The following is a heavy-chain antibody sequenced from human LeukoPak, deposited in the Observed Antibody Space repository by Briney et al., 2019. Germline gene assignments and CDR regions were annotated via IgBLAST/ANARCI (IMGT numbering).Heavy chain of an antibody. J-gene: IGHJ5*01. CDR3: ASSPRLTSRWFLLDS. Sequence: SETLSLTCSVSGDSFSNYYWTWIRQPPGKGLEWIGYVYYSGSTNYNPSLKTRLHLSVDTSKNRFSLKLSSVTAADTAVYYCASSPRLTSRWFLLDSWRHGTLVTVSS. CDR2: VYYSGST. CDR1: GDSFSNYY. D-gene: IGHD3-10*01. V-gene: IGHV4-59*08.